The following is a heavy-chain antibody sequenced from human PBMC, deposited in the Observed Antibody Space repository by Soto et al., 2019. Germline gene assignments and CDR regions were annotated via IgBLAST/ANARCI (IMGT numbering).Heavy chain of an antibody. CDR1: GGTFSSYA. CDR2: IIPIFGTA. V-gene: IGHV1-69*13. D-gene: IGHD2-2*02. CDR3: ASSGCSSTSCYSKPTYYYYGVDV. Sequence: AVKVSCKASGGTFSSYAISWVRQAPGQGXEWMGGIIPIFGTANYAQKFQGRVTITADESTSTAYMELSSLRSEDTAVYYCASSGCSSTSCYSKPTYYYYGVDVWGQGTTVTVSS. J-gene: IGHJ6*02.